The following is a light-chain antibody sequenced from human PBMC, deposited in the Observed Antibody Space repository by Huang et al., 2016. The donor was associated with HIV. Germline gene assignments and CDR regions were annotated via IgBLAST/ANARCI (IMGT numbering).Light chain of an antibody. CDR2: GAS. V-gene: IGKV1-39*01. J-gene: IGKJ1*01. CDR1: QRINSY. Sequence: DIQMTQSPSSLSASVGDRVTITCRASQRINSYLNWYQQKPGKAPNLLIYGASSLQSGVPSSVSGSGSGTDFTLTISSLQPEDFATYYCQQSYNTPTFGHGTKVEI. CDR3: QQSYNTPT.